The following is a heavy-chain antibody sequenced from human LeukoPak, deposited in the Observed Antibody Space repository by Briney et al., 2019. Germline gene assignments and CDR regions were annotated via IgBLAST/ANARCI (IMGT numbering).Heavy chain of an antibody. CDR1: GFTFSSYG. D-gene: IGHD6-13*01. J-gene: IGHJ4*02. CDR3: AKEGIAAAGTGFDY. Sequence: PGGSLRLPCAASGFTFSSYGMHWVRQAPGKGLEWVAVIWYDGSNKYYADSVKGRSTISRDNSKNTLYLQMNSLRAEETAVYYCAKEGIAAAGTGFDYWGQGTLVTVSS. V-gene: IGHV3-33*06. CDR2: IWYDGSNK.